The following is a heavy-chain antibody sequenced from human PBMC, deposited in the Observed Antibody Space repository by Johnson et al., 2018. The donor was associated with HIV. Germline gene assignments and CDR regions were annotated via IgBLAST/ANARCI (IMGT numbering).Heavy chain of an antibody. J-gene: IGHJ3*01. CDR1: GFTFSSYA. CDR2: ISWHSGSI. CDR3: GRDSSGYSGFDV. D-gene: IGHD3-22*01. V-gene: IGHV3-NL1*01. Sequence: QVQLVESGGGVVQPGRSLRLSCAASGFTFSSYAMHWVRQAPGKGLEWVSGISWHSGSIGYADSVKGRFTISRDNSKNTLYLQMNSLRAEDTAVYYCGRDSSGYSGFDVWGQGTMVTVSS.